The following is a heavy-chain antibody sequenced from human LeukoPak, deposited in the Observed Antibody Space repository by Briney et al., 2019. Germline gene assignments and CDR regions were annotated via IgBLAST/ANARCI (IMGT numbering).Heavy chain of an antibody. V-gene: IGHV3-74*01. CDR1: GFTFSSYW. CDR2: INSDGTST. D-gene: IGHD2-2*01. CDR3: ARGSSTSSYY. Sequence: PGGSLRLSCAASGFTFSSYWMHWVRQAPGKGLVWVSRINSDGTSTSYADSVKGRFTISRDNAKNTLYLQMNGLRDEDTAVYYCARGSSTSSYYWGQGTLVTVSS. J-gene: IGHJ4*02.